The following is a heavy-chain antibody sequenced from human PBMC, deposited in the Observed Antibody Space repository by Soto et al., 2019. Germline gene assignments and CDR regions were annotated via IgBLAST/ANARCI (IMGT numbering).Heavy chain of an antibody. Sequence: XGSLLLSCAASGFTFSDYYMSWIRQVPGKGLEWVAYISGTSDSIPYADSVKGRFTISRDNAKNSLYLQMNSLRAEDTAVYYCARVGVVTAAGTSDYWGQGTLVTVSS. V-gene: IGHV3-11*06. D-gene: IGHD6-13*01. CDR1: GFTFSDYY. J-gene: IGHJ4*02. CDR3: ARVGVVTAAGTSDY. CDR2: ISGTSDSI.